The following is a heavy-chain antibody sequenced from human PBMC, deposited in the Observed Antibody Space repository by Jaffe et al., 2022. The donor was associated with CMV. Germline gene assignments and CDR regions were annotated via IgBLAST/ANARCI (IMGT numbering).Heavy chain of an antibody. CDR1: GFTFSNAW. Sequence: EVQLVESGGGLVKPGGSLRLSCAASGFTFSNAWMSWVRQAPGKGLEWVGRIKSKTDGGTTDYAAPVKGRFTISRDDSKNTLYLQMNSLKTEDTAVYYCNNWNEARNYYYMDVWGKGTTVTVSS. J-gene: IGHJ6*03. D-gene: IGHD1-1*01. CDR2: IKSKTDGGTT. V-gene: IGHV3-15*01. CDR3: NNWNEARNYYYMDV.